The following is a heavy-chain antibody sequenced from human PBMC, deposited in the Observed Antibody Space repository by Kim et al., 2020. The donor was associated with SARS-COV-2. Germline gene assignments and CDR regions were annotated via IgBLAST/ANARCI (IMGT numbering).Heavy chain of an antibody. Sequence: GGSLRLSCAASGFTFDDYAMHWVRQAPGKGLEWVSLISGDGGSTYYADSVKGRFTISRDNSKNSLYLQMNSLRTEDTALYYCAKDMIFGVVRNWFDPWGQGTLVTVSS. J-gene: IGHJ5*02. D-gene: IGHD3-3*01. CDR2: ISGDGGST. V-gene: IGHV3-43*02. CDR1: GFTFDDYA. CDR3: AKDMIFGVVRNWFDP.